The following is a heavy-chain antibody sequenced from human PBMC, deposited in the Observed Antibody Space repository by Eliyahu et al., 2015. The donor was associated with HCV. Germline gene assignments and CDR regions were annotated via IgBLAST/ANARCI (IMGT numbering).Heavy chain of an antibody. CDR2: ISYDGGXK. CDR3: ARVFGSGNFYFGFAKAAFVI. Sequence: EWVAVISYDGGXKYYADXVQGRFTILRDNSQNTLYXQMNSLRAEDXAIYYCARVFGSGNFYFGFAKAAFVIWGRGTMVTVSS. D-gene: IGHD3-10*01. J-gene: IGHJ3*02. V-gene: IGHV3-30*03.